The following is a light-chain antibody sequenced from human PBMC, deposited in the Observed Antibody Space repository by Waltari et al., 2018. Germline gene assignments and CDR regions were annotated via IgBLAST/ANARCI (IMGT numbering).Light chain of an antibody. CDR2: DVT. Sequence: QAALTQPPSVSKSLGQSVTISCPGTSSDVRGYDDLSWYQQHPGTAPRLLIYDVTKRPSGVSDRFSGSKSGNTASLTISGLQAEDEADYYCCSYSSGSTFIFGGGTRLTVL. J-gene: IGLJ2*01. CDR1: SSDVRGYDD. CDR3: CSYSSGSTFI. V-gene: IGLV2-18*02.